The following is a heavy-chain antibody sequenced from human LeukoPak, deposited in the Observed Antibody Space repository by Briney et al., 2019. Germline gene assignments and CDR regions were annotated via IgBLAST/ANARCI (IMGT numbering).Heavy chain of an antibody. CDR1: GGSFSGYY. D-gene: IGHD6-6*01. J-gene: IGHJ5*02. V-gene: IGHV4-34*01. Sequence: PSETLSLTCAVYGGSFSGYYWSWIRQPPGKGLEWIGEINHSGSTNYNPSLKSRVTIPVDTSKNQFSLKLSSVTAADTAVYYCARDFRSFRWFDPWGQGTLVTVSS. CDR2: INHSGST. CDR3: ARDFRSFRWFDP.